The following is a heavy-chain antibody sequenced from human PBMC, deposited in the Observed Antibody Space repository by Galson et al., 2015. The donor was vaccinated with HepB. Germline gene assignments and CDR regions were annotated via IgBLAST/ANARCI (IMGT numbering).Heavy chain of an antibody. CDR3: ARDGSAEKRDY. D-gene: IGHD1-26*01. V-gene: IGHV3-33*01. CDR2: IWYGGSNK. J-gene: IGHJ4*02. Sequence: SLRLSCAASGFTFSRYAMSWVRQAPGEGLEWVSVIWYGGSNKYFADSVKGRFTISRDNSKNTLYLEMNSLTTDDTVVYYCARDGSAEKRDYWEQEALVSGSS. CDR1: GFTFSRYA.